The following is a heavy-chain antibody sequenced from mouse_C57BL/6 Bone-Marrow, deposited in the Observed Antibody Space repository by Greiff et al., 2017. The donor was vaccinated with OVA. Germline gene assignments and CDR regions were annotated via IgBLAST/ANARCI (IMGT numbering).Heavy chain of an antibody. V-gene: IGHV5-9-1*02. CDR3: TRLLDAMDY. CDR2: IRSGGAYI. J-gene: IGHJ4*01. CDR1: GFTFSSYA. Sequence: EVQVVESGEGLVKPGGSLKLSCAASGFTFSSYAMSWVRQTPEKRLEWVAYIRSGGAYIYYADTVKGRFTFSRDNASNTLYLQMSSLKSEDTAMYYCTRLLDAMDYWGQGTSVTVSS. D-gene: IGHD2-1*01.